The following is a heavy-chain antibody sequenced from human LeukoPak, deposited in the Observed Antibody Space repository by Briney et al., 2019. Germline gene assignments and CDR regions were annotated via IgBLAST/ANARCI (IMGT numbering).Heavy chain of an antibody. CDR2: INPNSGGT. V-gene: IGHV1-2*02. CDR1: GYTFTGYY. CDR3: ARAGWHLITMIVVEGHYYMDV. J-gene: IGHJ6*03. Sequence: ASVKVSCKASGYTFTGYYMHWVRQAPGQGLEWMGWINPNSGGTNYAQKLQGRVTMTTDTSTSTAYMELRSLRSDDTAVYYCARAGWHLITMIVVEGHYYMDVWGKGTTVTVSS. D-gene: IGHD3-22*01.